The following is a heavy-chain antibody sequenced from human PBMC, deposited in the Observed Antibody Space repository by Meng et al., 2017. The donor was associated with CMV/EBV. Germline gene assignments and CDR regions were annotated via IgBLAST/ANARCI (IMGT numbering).Heavy chain of an antibody. CDR1: GFTFSSHV. Sequence: GESLKISCAASGFTFSSHVMSWVRQAPGKGLEWVSNISGGGGTTYYTDSLRSRFTVSRDNSKDTLYLQMNSLRAEDTAVYYCARDLSNGAVVPAAIYYYYYGMDVWGQGTTVTVSS. V-gene: IGHV3-23*01. J-gene: IGHJ6*02. D-gene: IGHD2-2*02. CDR3: ARDLSNGAVVPAAIYYYYYGMDV. CDR2: ISGGGGTT.